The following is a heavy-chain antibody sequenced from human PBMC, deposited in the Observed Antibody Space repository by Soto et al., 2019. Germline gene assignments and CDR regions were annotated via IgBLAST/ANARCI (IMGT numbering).Heavy chain of an antibody. D-gene: IGHD6-19*01. Sequence: GGSLRLSCAASGFTFSNAWMSWVRQAPGKGLEWVGRIKSKTDGGTTDYAAPVKGRFTISRDDSKNTLYLQMNSLKTEDTAVYYCTTDNLGKQWLDYYYYYMDVWGKGTTVTVSS. CDR2: IKSKTDGGTT. CDR1: GFTFSNAW. V-gene: IGHV3-15*01. CDR3: TTDNLGKQWLDYYYYYMDV. J-gene: IGHJ6*03.